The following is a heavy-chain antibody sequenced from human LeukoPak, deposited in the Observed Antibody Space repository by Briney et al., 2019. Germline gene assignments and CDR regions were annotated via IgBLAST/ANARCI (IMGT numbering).Heavy chain of an antibody. J-gene: IGHJ5*02. CDR2: IYYSGST. CDR1: GGSISSYY. D-gene: IGHD5-12*01. V-gene: IGHV4-59*12. CDR3: AREVVGYSGYDVMTRWFDP. Sequence: PSETLSLTCTVSGGSISSYYWSWIRQPPGKGLEWIGYIYYSGSTNYNPSLKSRVTISVDTSKNQFSLKLSSVTAADTAVYYCAREVVGYSGYDVMTRWFDPWGQGTLVTVSS.